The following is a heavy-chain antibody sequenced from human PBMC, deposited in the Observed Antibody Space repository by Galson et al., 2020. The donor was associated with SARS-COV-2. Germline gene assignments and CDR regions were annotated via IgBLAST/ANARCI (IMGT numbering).Heavy chain of an antibody. V-gene: IGHV5-51*01. J-gene: IGHJ3*02. CDR3: AGRSPNVDIVVVPAANDAFDI. D-gene: IGHD2-2*03. CDR1: GYSFTSYW. Sequence: GESLKISCKGSGYSFTSYWIVWVRQMPGKGLEWMGIIYPGDSATRYSPSFQGQATISADKSTSTAYLQWSSLKASDTAMYYCAGRSPNVDIVVVPAANDAFDIWGQGTMVTVSS. CDR2: IYPGDSAT.